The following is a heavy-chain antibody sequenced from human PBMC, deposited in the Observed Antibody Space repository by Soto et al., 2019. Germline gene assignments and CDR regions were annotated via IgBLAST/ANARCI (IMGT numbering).Heavy chain of an antibody. V-gene: IGHV1-18*01. D-gene: IGHD3-10*01. J-gene: IGHJ4*02. CDR3: ARGWFGEFLYYFDY. CDR1: GYTFINYG. Sequence: QVQLVQSGAELKKPGASVKVSCKASGYTFINYGINWVRQAPGQGLEWMGWISAYNGNTNYAQKLQGRVTMTTETSTSTAYMELRSLRSDDTAVYFCARGWFGEFLYYFDYWGQGTLVTVSS. CDR2: ISAYNGNT.